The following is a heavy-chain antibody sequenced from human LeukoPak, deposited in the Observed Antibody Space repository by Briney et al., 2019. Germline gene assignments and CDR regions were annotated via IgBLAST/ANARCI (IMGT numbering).Heavy chain of an antibody. D-gene: IGHD3-3*01. Sequence: GASVKVSCKASGYTFTSYGISWVRQAPGQGLEWMGWISAYNGNTNYAQKLQGRVTMTTDTSTSTAYMELRSLRSDDTAVYYCARTPGGFYYDFWSGYFDNWFDPWGQGTLVTVSS. J-gene: IGHJ5*02. V-gene: IGHV1-18*01. CDR2: ISAYNGNT. CDR1: GYTFTSYG. CDR3: ARTPGGFYYDFWSGYFDNWFDP.